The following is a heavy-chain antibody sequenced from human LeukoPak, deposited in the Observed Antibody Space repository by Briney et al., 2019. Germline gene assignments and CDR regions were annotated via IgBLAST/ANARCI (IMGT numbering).Heavy chain of an antibody. Sequence: ASVKVSCKGSGYTFTGNNIHWVRQAPGQGLEWMGWINPNSGATNCAQNFQGRVTMTRDTSISTAYMELSSLRSDDTAVYYCARGLLAMTYYWGQGTLVTVSS. D-gene: IGHD2-8*02. V-gene: IGHV1-2*02. CDR2: INPNSGAT. CDR3: ARGLLAMTYY. CDR1: GYTFTGNN. J-gene: IGHJ4*02.